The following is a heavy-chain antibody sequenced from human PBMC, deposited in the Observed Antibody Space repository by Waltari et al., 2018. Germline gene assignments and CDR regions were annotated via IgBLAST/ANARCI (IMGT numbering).Heavy chain of an antibody. D-gene: IGHD3-9*01. CDR2: ISGSGGST. J-gene: IGHJ4*02. V-gene: IGHV3-23*01. CDR3: AKEEVYYDILRGADY. CDR1: GFPFSSYA. Sequence: EVQLLESGGGLVQPGGSLRLSCAASGFPFSSYAMRWVRQAPGKGLEWVSAISGSGGSTYYADSVKGRFTISRDNSKNTLYLQMNSLRAEDTAVYYCAKEEVYYDILRGADYWGQGTLVTVSS.